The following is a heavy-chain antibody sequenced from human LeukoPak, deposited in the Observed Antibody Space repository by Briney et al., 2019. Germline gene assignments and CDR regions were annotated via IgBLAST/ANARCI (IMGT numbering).Heavy chain of an antibody. Sequence: ASVKVSCKASGYTFTSYGISWVRQAPGQGLEWMGWISAYNRNTNYAQKLQGRVTMTTDTSTSTAYMELRSLRSDDTAVYYCARSSELRYFDWLFIFGSFDYWGQGTLVTVSS. D-gene: IGHD3-9*01. CDR2: ISAYNRNT. CDR3: ARSSELRYFDWLFIFGSFDY. CDR1: GYTFTSYG. V-gene: IGHV1-18*04. J-gene: IGHJ4*02.